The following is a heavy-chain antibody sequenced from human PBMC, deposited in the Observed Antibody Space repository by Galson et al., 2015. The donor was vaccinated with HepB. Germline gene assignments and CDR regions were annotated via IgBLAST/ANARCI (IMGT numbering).Heavy chain of an antibody. J-gene: IGHJ4*02. CDR1: GFTFSSYA. CDR2: ISGSGGST. Sequence: SLRLSCAASGFTFSSYAMSWVRQAPGKGLEWVSAISGSGGSTHYADSVKGRFTISRDNSKDTLYLQMNGLRAEDTAVYYCAKDPAYCSSTSCLDYWGQGTLVTVSS. CDR3: AKDPAYCSSTSCLDY. V-gene: IGHV3-23*01. D-gene: IGHD2-2*01.